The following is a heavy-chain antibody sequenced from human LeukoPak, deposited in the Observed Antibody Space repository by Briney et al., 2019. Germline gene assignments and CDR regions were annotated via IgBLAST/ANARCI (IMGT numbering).Heavy chain of an antibody. CDR2: IRYDGSNK. Sequence: GGSLRLSCAASGFTFSSYGLHWVRQAPGKGLEWVAFIRYDGSNKYYADSVKGRFTISRDNSKNTLYLQMNSLRAEDTAVYYCAKDGLPAAISLDYYYYYMDVWGKGTTVTVSS. J-gene: IGHJ6*03. CDR1: GFTFSSYG. V-gene: IGHV3-30*02. D-gene: IGHD2-2*02. CDR3: AKDGLPAAISLDYYYYYMDV.